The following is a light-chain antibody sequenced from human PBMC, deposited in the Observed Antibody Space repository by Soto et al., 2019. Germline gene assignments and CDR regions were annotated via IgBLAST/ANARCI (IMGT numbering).Light chain of an antibody. V-gene: IGKV3D-20*01. Sequence: IVLTQSPATLSLSPWERATLSCRASQGVSSYLAWYQQKPGLAPRLIIYDASTRATGIPDRFSGSGSGTDFTLTISRLEPEDFAVYYCQQSGSSPITFGQGTRLEI. J-gene: IGKJ5*01. CDR3: QQSGSSPIT. CDR2: DAS. CDR1: QGVSSY.